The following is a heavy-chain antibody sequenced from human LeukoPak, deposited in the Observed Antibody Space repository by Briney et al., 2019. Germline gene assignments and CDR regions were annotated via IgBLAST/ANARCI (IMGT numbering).Heavy chain of an antibody. CDR2: ISSTGGTI. D-gene: IGHD4-17*01. J-gene: IGHJ4*02. CDR1: GFTFRGYA. Sequence: GGSLRLSCAASGFTFRGYAMNWVRQAPGKGLEGLSHISSTGGTIYYADSVKGRLTVSRDNAKNSLYLQMNSLRAEDTAVYYCAKSDPYGDSLIEIWGQGALVTVSS. CDR3: AKSDPYGDSLIEI. V-gene: IGHV3-48*03.